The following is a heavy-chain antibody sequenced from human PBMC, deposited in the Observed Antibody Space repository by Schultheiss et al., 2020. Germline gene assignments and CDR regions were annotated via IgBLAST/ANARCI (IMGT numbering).Heavy chain of an antibody. Sequence: SLKISCAASGFTFSNYGMHWVRQAPGKGLEWVSVIYSGGSTYYADSVKGRFTISRDNSKNMLYLQMNSLRAEDTAVYFCAKDRTGNWSFGYWGQGTLVTVSS. D-gene: IGHD1-1*01. CDR2: IYSGGST. CDR3: AKDRTGNWSFGY. J-gene: IGHJ4*02. CDR1: GFTFSNYG. V-gene: IGHV3-NL1*01.